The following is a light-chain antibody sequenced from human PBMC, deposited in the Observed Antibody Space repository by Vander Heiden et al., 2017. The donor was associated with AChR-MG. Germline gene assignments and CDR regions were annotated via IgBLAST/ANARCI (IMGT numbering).Light chain of an antibody. Sequence: DIVLTQSPATLSLSPGERATLSCRASQSVSNKLAWYQQKPGQAPRLLIYDASNRATGIPARFSGSGSETDFTLTISSLEPEDFAVYYCQQRSNWWWTFGQGTKVEIK. CDR1: QSVSNK. V-gene: IGKV3-11*01. CDR3: QQRSNWWWT. J-gene: IGKJ1*01. CDR2: DAS.